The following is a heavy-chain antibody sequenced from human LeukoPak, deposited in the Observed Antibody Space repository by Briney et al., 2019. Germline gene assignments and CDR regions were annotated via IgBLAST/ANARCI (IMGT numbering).Heavy chain of an antibody. Sequence: ASVKVSCNASGYTFTNYGISWVRQAPGQGLEWMGWISAYNGNTNYAQKLQGRVTMTTDTSTTTAYMELRSLRSDDTALYYCARDDPRYSYGGDYWGQGTLVTVSS. CDR1: GYTFTNYG. CDR2: ISAYNGNT. D-gene: IGHD5-18*01. V-gene: IGHV1-18*04. CDR3: ARDDPRYSYGGDY. J-gene: IGHJ4*02.